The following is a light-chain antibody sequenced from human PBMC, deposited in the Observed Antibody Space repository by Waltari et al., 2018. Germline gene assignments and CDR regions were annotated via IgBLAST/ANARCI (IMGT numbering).Light chain of an antibody. CDR1: QSVRSDL. Sequence: EVVLTQSPGTLSLSPGERATLSCRASQSVRSDLLAWYQQKPGRAPRLLIYATASRATGIPDRFSGSGFGTDFTLTISRLEAEDFAVYYCQQYGGSPEGFTFGPGTTVDF. V-gene: IGKV3-20*01. CDR2: ATA. J-gene: IGKJ3*01. CDR3: QQYGGSPEGFT.